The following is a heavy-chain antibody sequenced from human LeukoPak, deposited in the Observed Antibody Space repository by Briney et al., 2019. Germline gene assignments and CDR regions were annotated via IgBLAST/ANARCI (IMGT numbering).Heavy chain of an antibody. CDR2: IYNSGST. V-gene: IGHV4-61*08. J-gene: IGHJ6*03. Sequence: PSETLSLTCTVSGGSISSGGYYGSWSRQPPGEGREFIGYIYNSGSTNYTPSLKSRVTISVDASKNQFSLKLSPVTAADTAVYYCARGNDYYYYMDVWGKGTTVTVSS. D-gene: IGHD1-1*01. CDR1: GGSISSGGYY. CDR3: ARGNDYYYYMDV.